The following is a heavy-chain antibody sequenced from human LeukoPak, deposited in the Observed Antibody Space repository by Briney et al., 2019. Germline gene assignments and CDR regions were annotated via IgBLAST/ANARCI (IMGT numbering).Heavy chain of an antibody. D-gene: IGHD5-18*01. J-gene: IGHJ4*02. CDR1: GFTFSSYS. CDR3: ARDPADTAIYYFDY. CDR2: ISSSSSTI. Sequence: AGGSLRLSCAASGFTFSSYSMNWVRQAPGKGLEWVSYISSSSSTIYYADSVKGRFTISRDNAKNSLYLQMNSLRAEDTAVYYCARDPADTAIYYFDYWGQGTLVTVSS. V-gene: IGHV3-48*01.